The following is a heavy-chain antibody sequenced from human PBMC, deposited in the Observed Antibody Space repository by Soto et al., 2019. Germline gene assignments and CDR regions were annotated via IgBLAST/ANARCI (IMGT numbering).Heavy chain of an antibody. CDR3: ARDPSTGYADY. Sequence: EVQLLESGGDLVQPGGSLRLSCTASGFTFSDYAMNWVRQAPGKGLEWVSTISSSGDSTYYADSVKGRFTISRDNSKNTPSLQMNSLRAEDTAVYYCARDPSTGYADYWGQGTLATVSS. J-gene: IGHJ4*02. V-gene: IGHV3-23*01. D-gene: IGHD3-9*01. CDR2: ISSSGDST. CDR1: GFTFSDYA.